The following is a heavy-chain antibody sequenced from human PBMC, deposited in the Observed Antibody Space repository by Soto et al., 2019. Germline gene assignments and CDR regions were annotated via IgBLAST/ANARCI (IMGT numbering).Heavy chain of an antibody. J-gene: IGHJ4*02. V-gene: IGHV1-46*01. Sequence: XSVKVSCKASVYSFTPFHMRWVRQAPGLGLEWMGRINPNIGNANNAQKFQGRVALTSDTSTSTSYMELSRLRSEYTAVYYCAKAPYSNSSCFFDYWGRGTPVTVSS. D-gene: IGHD1-26*01. CDR3: AKAPYSNSSCFFDY. CDR2: INPNIGNA. CDR1: VYSFTPFH.